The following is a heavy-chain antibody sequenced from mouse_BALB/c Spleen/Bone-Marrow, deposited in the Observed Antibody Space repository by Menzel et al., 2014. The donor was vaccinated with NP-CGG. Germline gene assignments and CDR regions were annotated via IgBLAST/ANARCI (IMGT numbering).Heavy chain of an antibody. CDR3: TRSGSLGAMDY. J-gene: IGHJ4*01. Sequence: VQLQQSGTVLARPGASVKMSCKASGYSFTSYWMHWVKQRPGQGLEWIGAIYPGNSDTSSNQKFKGKAKLTAVTSASTAYMELSSLTNEDSAVYYCTRSGSLGAMDYWCQGTSVTVSS. CDR1: GYSFTSYW. CDR2: IYPGNSDT. D-gene: IGHD3-1*01. V-gene: IGHV1-5*01.